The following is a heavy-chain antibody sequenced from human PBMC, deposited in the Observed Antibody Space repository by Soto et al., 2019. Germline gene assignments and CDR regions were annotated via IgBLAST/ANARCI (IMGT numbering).Heavy chain of an antibody. V-gene: IGHV4-59*01. CDR1: GYSNRCFF. Sequence: SGTLSLTRAVLGYSNRCFFCMWVPAPPGKGLEWIGYIYYSGSTNYNPSLKSRVTISVDTSKNQFSLKLSSVTAADTAVYYCARARLSRSWWFDPWGQGTLVTVS. CDR3: ARARLSRSWWFDP. CDR2: IYYSGST. J-gene: IGHJ5*02. D-gene: IGHD3-10*01.